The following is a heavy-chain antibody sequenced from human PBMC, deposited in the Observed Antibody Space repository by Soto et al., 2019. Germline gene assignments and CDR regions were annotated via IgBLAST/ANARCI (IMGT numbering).Heavy chain of an antibody. V-gene: IGHV4-34*01. CDR3: ARGSGRGYILY. Sequence: SETLSLTCAVYGGSFSGYYWSWIRQPPGKGLEWIGEINHSGSTNYNPSLKSRVTISVDTSKNQFSLKLSSVTAADTAVYYCARGSGRGYILYWGQGTLVTVSS. CDR1: GGSFSGYY. J-gene: IGHJ4*02. D-gene: IGHD5-18*01. CDR2: INHSGST.